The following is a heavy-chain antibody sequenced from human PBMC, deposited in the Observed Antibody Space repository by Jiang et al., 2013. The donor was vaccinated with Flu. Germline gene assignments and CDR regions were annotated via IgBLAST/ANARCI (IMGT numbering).Heavy chain of an antibody. J-gene: IGHJ5*02. CDR2: IYWDDDK. D-gene: IGHD6-13*01. V-gene: IGHV2-5*02. CDR3: AHRRDIAAAGTRNWFDP. CDR1: GFSLSTSGVG. Sequence: KPTQTLTLTCTFSGFSLSTSGVGVGWIRQPPGKALEWLALIYWDDDKRYSPSLKSRLTITKDTSKNQVVLTMTNMDPADTATYYCAHRRDIAAAGTRNWFDPWGQGTLVTVSS.